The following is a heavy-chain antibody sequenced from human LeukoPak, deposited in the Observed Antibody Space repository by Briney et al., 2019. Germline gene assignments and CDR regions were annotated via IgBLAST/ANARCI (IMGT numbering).Heavy chain of an antibody. J-gene: IGHJ4*02. CDR3: ANRFDTYGSKIDY. V-gene: IGHV3-23*01. CDR2: ISGSGGNT. Sequence: GGTLRLSCAASGFTFSSYGMSWVRQAPGKGLGWASAISGSGGNTYYADSVKGRFTISRDNSKDTLYLQMNNVRAEDTAVYYFANRFDTYGSKIDYWGQGTLVTVSS. D-gene: IGHD3-10*01. CDR1: GFTFSSYG.